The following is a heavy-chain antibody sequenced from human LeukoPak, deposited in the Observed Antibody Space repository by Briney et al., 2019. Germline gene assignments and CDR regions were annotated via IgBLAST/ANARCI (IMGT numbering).Heavy chain of an antibody. CDR2: ISSSSSYI. CDR3: ARVLDSRFDY. J-gene: IGHJ4*02. D-gene: IGHD6-13*01. V-gene: IGHV3-21*01. Sequence: GGSLRLSCAASGFTFSSYSMNWVRQAPGKGLEWVSSISSSSSYIYYADSVKGRFTTSSDTAKNSLYLQINSLRAEDTAVYYCARVLDSRFDYWGQGTLVTVSS. CDR1: GFTFSSYS.